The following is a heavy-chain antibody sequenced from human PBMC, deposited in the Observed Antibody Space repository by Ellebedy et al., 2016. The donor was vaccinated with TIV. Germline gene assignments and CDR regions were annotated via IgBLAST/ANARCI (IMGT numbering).Heavy chain of an antibody. Sequence: ASVKVSXXASGYTFTSYGISWVRQAPGQGLEWMGWISAYNGNTNYAQKLQGRVTMTTDTSTSTAYMELRSLRSDDTAVYYCARHGASVVRGPGGPWGQGTLVTVSS. J-gene: IGHJ5*02. CDR3: ARHGASVVRGPGGP. CDR2: ISAYNGNT. CDR1: GYTFTSYG. V-gene: IGHV1-18*01. D-gene: IGHD2-2*01.